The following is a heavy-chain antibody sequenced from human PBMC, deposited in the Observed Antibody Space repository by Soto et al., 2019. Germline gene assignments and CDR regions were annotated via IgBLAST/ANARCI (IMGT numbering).Heavy chain of an antibody. CDR1: GYTFTGYY. CDR2: INPNRGGT. D-gene: IGHD6-13*01. J-gene: IGHJ6*03. V-gene: IGHV1-2*04. CDR3: ARSEGIAAAGTVYYYYMDV. Sequence: ASVKVSCKASGYTFTGYYMHWVRQAPGQGLEWMGWINPNRGGTNYAQKFQGWVTMTRDTSISTAYMELNRLRSDDTAVYYCARSEGIAAAGTVYYYYMDVWGKGTTVTVSS.